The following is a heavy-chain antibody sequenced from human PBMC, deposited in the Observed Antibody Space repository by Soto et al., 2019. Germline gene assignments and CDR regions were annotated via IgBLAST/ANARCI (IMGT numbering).Heavy chain of an antibody. V-gene: IGHV1-69*13. CDR1: GGTFSSYA. D-gene: IGHD3-22*01. CDR3: ARGITMIVLPDY. Sequence: SVKVSCKASGGTFSSYAISWVRQAPGQGLEWMGGIIPIFGTANYAQKFQGRVTITADESTSTAYMELSSLRSEDTAVYYCARGITMIVLPDYWGQGTLVTVSS. CDR2: IIPIFGTA. J-gene: IGHJ4*02.